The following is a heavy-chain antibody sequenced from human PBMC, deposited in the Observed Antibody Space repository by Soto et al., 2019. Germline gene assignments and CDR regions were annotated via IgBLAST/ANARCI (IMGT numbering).Heavy chain of an antibody. CDR2: ISSSGSTI. J-gene: IGHJ6*02. CDR3: ASALERSYYYYYGMDV. Sequence: GGSLRLSCAASGFTFSSYEMNWGRQAPGKGLEGVSYISSSGSTIYYADSVKGRFTISRDNATISLYLQMNTLRAEDTAVYYWASALERSYYYYYGMDVCGQGTTVTV. CDR1: GFTFSSYE. V-gene: IGHV3-48*03. D-gene: IGHD1-1*01.